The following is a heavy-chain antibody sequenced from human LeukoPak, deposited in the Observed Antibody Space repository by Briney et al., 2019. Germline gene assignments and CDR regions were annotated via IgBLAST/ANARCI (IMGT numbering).Heavy chain of an antibody. CDR2: IKSDGST. Sequence: GGSLRLSCAAPGFTFSSYWMHWVRQAPGKGLVWVSRIKSDGSTNYADSVKGRFTISRDNAKNTLSLQMNSLRAEDTGVYYCARAPSEIGGYYPEYFRHWGQGTLVTVSS. V-gene: IGHV3-74*01. D-gene: IGHD3-22*01. CDR3: ARAPSEIGGYYPEYFRH. CDR1: GFTFSSYW. J-gene: IGHJ1*01.